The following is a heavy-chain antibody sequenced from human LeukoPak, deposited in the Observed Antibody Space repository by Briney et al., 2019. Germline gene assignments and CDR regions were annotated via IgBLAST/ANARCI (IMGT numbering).Heavy chain of an antibody. CDR2: IYYSGST. V-gene: IGHV4-59*01. D-gene: IGHD3-22*01. Sequence: SETLSLTCTVSGGSISSYYWSWIRQPPGKGLEWIGYIYYSGSTNYNPSLKRRVTITVDTSKNQFSLKLSSVTAADTAVYYCARTSYYDSRGYFHFDYWGQGTLVTVSS. CDR3: ARTSYYDSRGYFHFDY. CDR1: GGSISSYY. J-gene: IGHJ4*02.